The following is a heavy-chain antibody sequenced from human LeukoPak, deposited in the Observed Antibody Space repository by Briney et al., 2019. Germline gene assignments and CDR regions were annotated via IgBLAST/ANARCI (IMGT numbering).Heavy chain of an antibody. D-gene: IGHD3-22*01. CDR1: GGTFISYA. V-gene: IGHV1-69*13. CDR2: IIPIFGTA. J-gene: IGHJ6*02. Sequence: ASVKVSCKASGGTFISYAISWVRQAPGQGLEWMGGIIPIFGTANYAQKFQGRVTITADESTSTAYMELSSLRSEDTAVYYCAIVVVTIRTTGYYYYGMDVWGQGTTVTVSS. CDR3: AIVVVTIRTTGYYYYGMDV.